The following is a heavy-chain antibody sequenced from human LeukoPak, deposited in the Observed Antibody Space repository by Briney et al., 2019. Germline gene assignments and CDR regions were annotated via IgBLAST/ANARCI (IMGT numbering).Heavy chain of an antibody. CDR1: GDSVSSNSAA. J-gene: IGHJ6*03. Sequence: SQTLSLTCAISGDSVSSNSAAWNWIRQSPSRGLEWLGRTYYRPKWYNDYAVSVKSRITINPDTSKNQFSLQLNSVTPEDTAVYYCARGFSYSSGWYSVESGYYYYMDVWGKGTTVTISS. CDR3: ARGFSYSSGWYSVESGYYYYMDV. D-gene: IGHD6-19*01. CDR2: TYYRPKWYN. V-gene: IGHV6-1*01.